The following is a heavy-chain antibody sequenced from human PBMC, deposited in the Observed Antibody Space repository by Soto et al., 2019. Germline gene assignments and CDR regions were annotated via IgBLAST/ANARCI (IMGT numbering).Heavy chain of an antibody. D-gene: IGHD6-13*01. J-gene: IGHJ1*01. Sequence: EVQLVESGGGLVQPGRSLRLSCAASGFTFDDYAMHWVRQVPGKGLEWDSGINWNSGSIGYGDSVKGRFAISRDNAKNALHLQMNSLSAEDTDFYYCVKDESINWYSGHFRHWGQGTLVTVSS. CDR1: GFTFDDYA. CDR3: VKDESINWYSGHFRH. V-gene: IGHV3-9*01. CDR2: INWNSGSI.